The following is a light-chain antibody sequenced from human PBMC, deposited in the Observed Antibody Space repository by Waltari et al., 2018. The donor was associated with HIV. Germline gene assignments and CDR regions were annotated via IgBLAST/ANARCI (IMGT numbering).Light chain of an antibody. CDR2: GAS. Sequence: EIVLTQSPGPLSLSPGERATLSCRASQSVTSGHLAWYQQKFGQAPRLLIYGASSRATGIPDRFSASGSGTDFTLIISRLEPEDDAVYYCHQFGASFGQGTKVEI. J-gene: IGKJ1*01. V-gene: IGKV3-20*01. CDR1: QSVTSGH. CDR3: HQFGAS.